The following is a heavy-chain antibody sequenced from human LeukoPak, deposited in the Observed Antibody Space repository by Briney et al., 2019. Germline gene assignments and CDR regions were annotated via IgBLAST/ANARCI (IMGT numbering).Heavy chain of an antibody. D-gene: IGHD6-13*01. CDR3: AREEIEAAAYFYYYYYMDV. Sequence: GASVKVSCKASGYTFTDYYMHWVRQAPGQGLEWMGWINPNSGTKYAQKFQGRVTMTRDTSISTAYMELTRLTSDDTAVYYCAREEIEAAAYFYYYYYMDVWGKGTTVTVSS. J-gene: IGHJ6*03. CDR2: INPNSGT. V-gene: IGHV1-2*02. CDR1: GYTFTDYY.